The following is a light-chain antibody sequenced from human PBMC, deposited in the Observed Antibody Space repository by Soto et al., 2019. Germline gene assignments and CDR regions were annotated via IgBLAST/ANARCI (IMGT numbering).Light chain of an antibody. CDR2: GAS. Sequence: ELVIRQSPATLSVSPGERATLSCRASQSVNNYFASYEQPPGQAPRVLIYGASNRATGIPDRFSGSGSGTDFPPTISRLDPEFFALYYCQHYGSPGTFGQGTKVDIK. CDR3: QHYGSPGT. V-gene: IGKV3-20*01. J-gene: IGKJ1*01. CDR1: QSVNNY.